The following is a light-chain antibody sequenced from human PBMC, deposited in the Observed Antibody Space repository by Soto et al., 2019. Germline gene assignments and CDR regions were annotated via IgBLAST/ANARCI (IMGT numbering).Light chain of an antibody. CDR1: SSNIGSNT. CDR3: ATWDDTLSGLV. J-gene: IGLJ2*01. Sequence: QPVLTQPPSASGTPGQRVTISCSGSSSNIGSNTVNWYQQLPGTAPRLVIFGSNQRPSGVPDRFSGSMSGTSASLAISGLQSEDEADYYCATWDDTLSGLVFGGGTQLTVL. CDR2: GSN. V-gene: IGLV1-44*01.